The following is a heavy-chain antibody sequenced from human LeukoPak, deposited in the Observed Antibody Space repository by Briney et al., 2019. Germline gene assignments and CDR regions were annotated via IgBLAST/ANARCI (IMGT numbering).Heavy chain of an antibody. J-gene: IGHJ3*02. D-gene: IGHD3-22*01. CDR1: GFTFSNYW. V-gene: IGHV3-7*01. CDR3: ARGVPRYYESSGYEDDAFDI. CDR2: INQDGSQK. Sequence: GFLRLSCIASGFTFSNYWITWVRQAPGKGLDWAAHINQDGSQKLYVDSVKGRFTISRDNAKNSVYLQMNSLRDEDTAVYYCARGVPRYYESSGYEDDAFDIWGQGTMVTVSS.